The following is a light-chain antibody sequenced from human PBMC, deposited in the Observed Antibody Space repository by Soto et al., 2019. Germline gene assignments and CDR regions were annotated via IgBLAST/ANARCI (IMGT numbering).Light chain of an antibody. J-gene: IGKJ4*01. CDR3: MQGTHWPPR. V-gene: IGKV2-30*01. Sequence: MAESGLCLDVGGGQAVSISCRSSESLAYSDGNTYLNWFQQRPGQSPRRLIYHVSKRDSGVPDRFSGSGSGTDFTLKISRVEAEDVGVYYCMQGTHWPPRFGAGTKVDIK. CDR2: HVS. CDR1: ESLAYSDGNTY.